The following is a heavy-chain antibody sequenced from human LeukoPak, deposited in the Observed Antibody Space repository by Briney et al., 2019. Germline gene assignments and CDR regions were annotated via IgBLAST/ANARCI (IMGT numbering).Heavy chain of an antibody. Sequence: SQTLSLTCAISGDSVSSNNAAWNWIRQSPSRGLEWLGRTYYRSKWYNDYALSMKSLITINPDTSKNQSSLQLNSVTPEDTAVYYCARGGHGLTVAVFEYRGQGALVTVSS. CDR1: GDSVSSNNAA. J-gene: IGHJ4*02. CDR3: ARGGHGLTVAVFEY. CDR2: TYYRSKWYN. V-gene: IGHV6-1*01. D-gene: IGHD6-19*01.